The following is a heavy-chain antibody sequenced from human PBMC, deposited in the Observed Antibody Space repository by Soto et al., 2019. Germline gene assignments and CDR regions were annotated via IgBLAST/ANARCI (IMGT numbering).Heavy chain of an antibody. CDR3: ARGGRGYSYGTIDY. CDR1: GFTCSSYW. V-gene: IGHV3-7*05. J-gene: IGHJ4*02. D-gene: IGHD5-18*01. Sequence: WGSLRLSCAASGFTCSSYWMSWVRQAPGKGLEWVANIKQDGSEKYYVDSVKGRFTISRDNAKNSLYLQMNSLRSDDTAVYYCARGGRGYSYGTIDYWGQGTLVTVSS. CDR2: IKQDGSEK.